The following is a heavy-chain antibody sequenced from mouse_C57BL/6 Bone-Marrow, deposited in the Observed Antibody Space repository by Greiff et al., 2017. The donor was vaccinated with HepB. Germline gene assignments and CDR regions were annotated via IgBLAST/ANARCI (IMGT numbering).Heavy chain of an antibody. CDR1: GFTFTDYY. V-gene: IGHV7-3*01. Sequence: EVQRVESGGGLVQPGGSLSLSCAASGFTFTDYYMSWVRQPPGKALEWLGFIRNKANGYTTEYSASVKGRFTISRDNSQSILYLQMNALRAEDSATYYCARRAGTGAMDYWGQGTSVTVSS. D-gene: IGHD4-1*01. J-gene: IGHJ4*01. CDR3: ARRAGTGAMDY. CDR2: IRNKANGYTT.